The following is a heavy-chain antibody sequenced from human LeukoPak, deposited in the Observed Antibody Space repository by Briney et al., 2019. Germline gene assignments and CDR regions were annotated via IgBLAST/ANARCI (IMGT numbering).Heavy chain of an antibody. V-gene: IGHV1-2*02. D-gene: IGHD6-13*01. CDR2: INPNSGGT. Sequence: GASVKVSCKASGYTFTGYYMHWVRQAPGQGLEWMGWINPNSGGTNYAQKFQGRATMTTDTSTSTAYMELRSLRSDDTAVYYCARVGIAAATFGYWGQGTLVTVSS. CDR1: GYTFTGYY. CDR3: ARVGIAAATFGY. J-gene: IGHJ4*02.